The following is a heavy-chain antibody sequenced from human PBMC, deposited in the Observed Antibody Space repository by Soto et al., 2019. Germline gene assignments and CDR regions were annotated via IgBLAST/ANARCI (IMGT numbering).Heavy chain of an antibody. CDR2: IWYDGSNK. J-gene: IGHJ4*02. CDR1: GFSFSSYD. CDR3: ARGHSSSRDLGY. D-gene: IGHD6-13*01. V-gene: IGHV3-33*01. Sequence: QVQLVESGGGEVQPGTSLRLSCAASGFSFSSYDIHWVRQAPGKGLEWVAVIWYDGSNKYYADSVKGRFIISRDNSKNTLYLQMNSLRADDTAVYYCARGHSSSRDLGYWGQGTLVTVSS.